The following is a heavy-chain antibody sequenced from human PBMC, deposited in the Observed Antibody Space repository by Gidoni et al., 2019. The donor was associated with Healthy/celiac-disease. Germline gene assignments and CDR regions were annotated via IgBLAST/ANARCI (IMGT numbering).Heavy chain of an antibody. CDR2: IYTSGST. V-gene: IGHV4-61*02. J-gene: IGHJ4*02. Sequence: QVQLQESGPGLVKPSQTLSLTCTVSGGSISSGSYYWSWIRQPAGKGLEWIGRIYTSGSTNYNPSLKSRVTISVDTSKNQFSLKLSSVTAADTAVYYCARETGRDDIAARFDYWGQGTLVTVSS. D-gene: IGHD6-6*01. CDR1: GGSISSGSYY. CDR3: ARETGRDDIAARFDY.